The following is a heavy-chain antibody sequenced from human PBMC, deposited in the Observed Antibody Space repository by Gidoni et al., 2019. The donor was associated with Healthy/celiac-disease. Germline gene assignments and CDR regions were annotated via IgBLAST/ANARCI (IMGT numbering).Heavy chain of an antibody. Sequence: EVQLVESGGGLVKPGGSLRLSCAASGFTFSSYSMNWVRQAPGKGLEWVSPISSSSSYIYYADSVKGRFTISRDNAKNSLYLQMNSLRAEDTAVYYCARDRTYYYGMDVWGQGTTVTVSS. CDR2: ISSSSSYI. CDR3: ARDRTYYYGMDV. CDR1: GFTFSSYS. V-gene: IGHV3-21*01. J-gene: IGHJ6*02.